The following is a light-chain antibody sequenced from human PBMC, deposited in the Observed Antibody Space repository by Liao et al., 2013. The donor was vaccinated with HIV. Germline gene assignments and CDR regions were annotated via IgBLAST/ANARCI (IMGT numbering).Light chain of an antibody. CDR1: NIGSKS. V-gene: IGLV3-21*01. Sequence: SYELTQPPSVSVAPGKTARITCGGNNIGSKSVHWYQQKPGQAPVLVIYQDSKRPSGIPERFSGSNSGNTATLAISGTQAMDEADYYCLAWDSSTAPWVFGGGTKLTVL. CDR3: LAWDSSTAPWV. CDR2: QDS. J-gene: IGLJ3*02.